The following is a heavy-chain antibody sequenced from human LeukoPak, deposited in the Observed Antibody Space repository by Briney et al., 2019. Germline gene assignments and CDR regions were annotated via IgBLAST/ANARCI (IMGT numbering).Heavy chain of an antibody. J-gene: IGHJ4*02. Sequence: GGSLRLSCATSGFTFSSYAMTWVRQAPGKGLEWVSAISGGRGSNTYYADSVKGRFTVSRDNVNNALYLQLNSLRAEDTALYYCAAFAPSETSEPMRYWGQGTLLTVSS. D-gene: IGHD1-26*01. CDR3: AAFAPSETSEPMRY. V-gene: IGHV3-23*01. CDR2: ISGGRGSNT. CDR1: GFTFSSYA.